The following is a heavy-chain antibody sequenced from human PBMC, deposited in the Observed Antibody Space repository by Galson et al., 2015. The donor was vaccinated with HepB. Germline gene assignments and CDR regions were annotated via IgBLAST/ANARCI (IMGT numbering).Heavy chain of an antibody. D-gene: IGHD6-13*01. CDR3: AKVRIDSSNWYWFDP. Sequence: SLRLSCAASGFTFSSYAMSWVRQAPGKGLEWVSAISGSGGSTYYADSVKGRFTISRDNSKNTLYLQMNSLRAEDTAVYYCAKVRIDSSNWYWFDPWGQGTLVTVSS. CDR1: GFTFSSYA. V-gene: IGHV3-23*01. J-gene: IGHJ5*02. CDR2: ISGSGGST.